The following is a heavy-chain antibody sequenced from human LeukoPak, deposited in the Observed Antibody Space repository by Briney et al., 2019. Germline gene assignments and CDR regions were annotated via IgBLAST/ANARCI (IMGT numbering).Heavy chain of an antibody. CDR3: AKGTSAWSYHRAYMNA. CDR2: ISGSGDKT. J-gene: IGHJ6*03. CDR1: GFTFSDYA. Sequence: GGSLRLSCAASGFTFSDYAMSWVRQAPGGGLEWVSAISGSGDKTFHADSVKGRFTTSRDNSKSTLSLQMSSLRVEDSAVYFCAKGTSAWSYHRAYMNAWGTGTTVTVSS. D-gene: IGHD2-2*01. V-gene: IGHV3-23*01.